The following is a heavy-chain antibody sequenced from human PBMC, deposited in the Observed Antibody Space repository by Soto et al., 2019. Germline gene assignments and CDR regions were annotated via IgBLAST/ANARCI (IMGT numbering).Heavy chain of an antibody. CDR3: ARGVSSGWGYDFDY. CDR2: IRGDGSST. CDR1: GFTFSFYW. V-gene: IGHV3-74*01. Sequence: EVQLVESGGGLVQPGGSLRLSCAASGFTFSFYWMHWVRQAPGKGLVWVSRIRGDGSSTSYADSLKGRFTISRDNAKNTVYVQMNSLRVEDTAVYYCARGVSSGWGYDFDYRGQGTLVTVSS. J-gene: IGHJ4*02. D-gene: IGHD6-19*01.